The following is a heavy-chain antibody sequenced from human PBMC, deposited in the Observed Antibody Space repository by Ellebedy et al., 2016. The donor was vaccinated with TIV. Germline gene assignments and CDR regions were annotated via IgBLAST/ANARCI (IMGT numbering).Heavy chain of an antibody. CDR1: GYSFTSYW. Sequence: GESLKISCKGSGYSFTSYWIGWVRQVPGKGLEWMGIIYPGESDTIYSPSFQGQVTISADKSISTAYLQWSSLKASNTAMYYCARRITMVRGVIRETYAFDIWGQGTMVTVSS. CDR2: IYPGESDT. CDR3: ARRITMVRGVIRETYAFDI. V-gene: IGHV5-51*01. D-gene: IGHD3-10*01. J-gene: IGHJ3*02.